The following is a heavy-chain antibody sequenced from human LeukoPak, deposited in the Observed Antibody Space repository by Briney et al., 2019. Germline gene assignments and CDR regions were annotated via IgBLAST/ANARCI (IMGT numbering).Heavy chain of an antibody. V-gene: IGHV3-15*01. J-gene: IGHJ3*02. CDR3: TTRDGYSRRNAFDI. D-gene: IGHD5-24*01. CDR1: GFTFSNAW. Sequence: GGSLRLSCAASGFTFSNAWMSWVRQAPGKGLEWVGRIKSKTDGGTTDYAAPVKGRFTISRDDSKSTLYLQMNSLKTEDTAVYYCTTRDGYSRRNAFDIWGQGTMVTVSS. CDR2: IKSKTDGGTT.